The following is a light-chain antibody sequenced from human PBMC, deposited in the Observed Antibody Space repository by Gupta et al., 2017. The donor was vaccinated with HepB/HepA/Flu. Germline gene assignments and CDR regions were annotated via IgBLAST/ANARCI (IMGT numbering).Light chain of an antibody. V-gene: IGKV1-27*01. J-gene: IGKJ1*01. CDR3: QKYDSATRT. CDR1: QDIKHY. Sequence: DIQMTQSPSSLSASVGDRVTITCRASQDIKHYLAWYQQKPGEVPKLLIYDAFALHSGVPSRFSGSRSGTEFTLTISSLQPEDFATYYCQKYDSATRTFGQGTKVEIK. CDR2: DAF.